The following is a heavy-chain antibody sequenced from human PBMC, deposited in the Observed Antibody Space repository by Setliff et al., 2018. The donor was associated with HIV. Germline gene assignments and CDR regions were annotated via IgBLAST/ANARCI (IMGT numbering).Heavy chain of an antibody. V-gene: IGHV3-23*01. CDR3: ARDSGSTWYASSRSDY. CDR2: ISNSGEST. Sequence: SCAASGFTFSSFAMNWVRQAPGKGLECVSGISNSGESTYYADSVKGRFTVSRDNSKNTLYLQMNSLSAEDTAVYYCARDSGSTWYASSRSDYWGQGTLVTVSS. D-gene: IGHD6-13*01. J-gene: IGHJ4*02. CDR1: GFTFSSFA.